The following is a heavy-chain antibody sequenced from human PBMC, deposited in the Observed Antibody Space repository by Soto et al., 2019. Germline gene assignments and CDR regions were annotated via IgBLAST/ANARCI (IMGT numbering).Heavy chain of an antibody. CDR1: GGTFSSYA. D-gene: IGHD3-16*02. V-gene: IGHV1-69*01. CDR2: IIPIFGTA. Sequence: VKVSCKASGGTFSSYAISWVRQAPGQGLEWMGGIIPIFGTANYAQKFQGRVTITADESTSTAYMELSSLRSEDTAVYYCARDKYEYYDYFWGSYPKARSFDLWGQGTLVTVYS. CDR3: ARDKYEYYDYFWGSYPKARSFDL. J-gene: IGHJ5*02.